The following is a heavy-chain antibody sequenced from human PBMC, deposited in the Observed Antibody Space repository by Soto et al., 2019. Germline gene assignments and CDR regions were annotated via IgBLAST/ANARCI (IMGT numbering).Heavy chain of an antibody. CDR1: GFTFSSYW. J-gene: IGHJ5*01. D-gene: IGHD5-18*01. V-gene: IGHV3-74*01. CDR2: LNSDGSAT. Sequence: EVQLLESGGGLVQPGESLRLSCAASGFTFSSYWMHWVRQAPGKGLVWVSRLNSDGSATTYADSVKGRFTISRDNVKNTLYLHMNCLSAEDTAVYFCASDTQLWRLDAWGHGTLVTVSS. CDR3: ASDTQLWRLDA.